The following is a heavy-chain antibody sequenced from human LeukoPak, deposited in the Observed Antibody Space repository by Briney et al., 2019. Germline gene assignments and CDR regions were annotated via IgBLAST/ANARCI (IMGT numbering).Heavy chain of an antibody. D-gene: IGHD4-17*01. Sequence: GGSLRLSCAASGFTFSSYAMHWVRQAPGKGLEYVSAISSNGGSTYYANSVKGRFTISRDNSKNTLYLQMGSLRAEDMAVYYCARDRPHYGDYYYYYYMDVWGKGTTVTVSS. J-gene: IGHJ6*03. CDR2: ISSNGGST. CDR3: ARDRPHYGDYYYYYYMDV. V-gene: IGHV3-64*01. CDR1: GFTFSSYA.